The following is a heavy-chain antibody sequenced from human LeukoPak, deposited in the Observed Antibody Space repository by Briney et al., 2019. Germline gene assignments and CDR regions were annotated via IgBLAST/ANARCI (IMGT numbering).Heavy chain of an antibody. CDR3: ARSYYDSSGHSDY. J-gene: IGHJ4*02. V-gene: IGHV3-11*06. D-gene: IGHD3-22*01. CDR1: GFSFSDYY. Sequence: KPGGSLRLSCAASGFSFSDYYMSWIRQAPGKGLEWVSYISSSSSYTNYADFVKGRFTISRDNAKNSLYLQMNSLRAEDTAVYYCARSYYDSSGHSDYWGQGTLVTVSS. CDR2: ISSSSSYT.